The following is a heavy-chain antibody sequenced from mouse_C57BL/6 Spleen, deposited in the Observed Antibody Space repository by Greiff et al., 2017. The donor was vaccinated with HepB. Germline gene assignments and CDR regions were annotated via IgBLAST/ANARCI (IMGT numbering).Heavy chain of an antibody. D-gene: IGHD3-1*01. CDR1: GFTFSNYW. CDR2: IRLKSDNYAT. Sequence: EVQLQESGGGLVQPGGSMKLSCVASGFTFSNYWMNWVRQSPEKGLEWVAQIRLKSDNYATHYAESVKGRFTISRDDSKSSVYLQMNNLRAEDTGIYYCTAGWEAYWGQGTLVTVSA. V-gene: IGHV6-3*01. J-gene: IGHJ3*01. CDR3: TAGWEAY.